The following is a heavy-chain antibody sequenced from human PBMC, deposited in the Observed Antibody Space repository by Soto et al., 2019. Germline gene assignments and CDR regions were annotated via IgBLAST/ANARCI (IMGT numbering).Heavy chain of an antibody. J-gene: IGHJ4*02. Sequence: QVQLVESGGGVVQPGRSLRLSCAASGFTFSSYGMHWVRQAPGKGLEWVAVIWYDGSNKYYADSVKGRFTISRDNSKNTLYLQMNSLRAEDTAVYYCARGTTVTSATYYWGQGTLVTVSS. V-gene: IGHV3-33*01. CDR1: GFTFSSYG. D-gene: IGHD4-17*01. CDR2: IWYDGSNK. CDR3: ARGTTVTSATYY.